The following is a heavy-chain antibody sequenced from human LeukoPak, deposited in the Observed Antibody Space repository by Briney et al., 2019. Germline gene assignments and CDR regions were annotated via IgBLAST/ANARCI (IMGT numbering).Heavy chain of an antibody. D-gene: IGHD1-26*01. CDR2: MNPNSGNT. J-gene: IGHJ4*02. CDR1: GYTFTSYD. CDR3: ARGRDRLNSGSQGDY. Sequence: ASVKGSCKASGYTFTSYDINWVRQATGQGLEWIGWMNPNSGNTGYAQKFQGRVTMTRNTSISTAYMELSSLRSEDTAVYYCARGRDRLNSGSQGDYWGQGTLVTVSS. V-gene: IGHV1-8*01.